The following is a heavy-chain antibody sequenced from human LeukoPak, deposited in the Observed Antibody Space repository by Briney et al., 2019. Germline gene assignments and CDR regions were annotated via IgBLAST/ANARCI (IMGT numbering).Heavy chain of an antibody. CDR1: GGTFSSYA. D-gene: IGHD2-15*01. CDR3: ASQENCSSGSCYTFDY. CDR2: IIPIFGTA. V-gene: IGHV1-69*05. J-gene: IGHJ4*02. Sequence: ASVKVSCKASGGTFSSYAISWVRQAPGQGLEWMGGIIPIFGTANYAQKFQGRVTITTDESTSTAYVELSSLRSEDTAVYYCASQENCSSGSCYTFDYWGQGTLVTVSS.